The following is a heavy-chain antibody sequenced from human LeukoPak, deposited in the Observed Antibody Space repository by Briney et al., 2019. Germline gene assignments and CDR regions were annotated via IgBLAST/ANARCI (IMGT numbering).Heavy chain of an antibody. CDR2: ISGSGGST. D-gene: IGHD3-10*01. Sequence: GGSLRLSCAASGFTFTNYAMSWVRQAPGRGLEWVSAISGSGGSTYYADSVKGRLTISRDNSKNTVDLQMNSLRVEDTAVYYCAPSSGSYWGQGTLVTVSS. V-gene: IGHV3-23*01. CDR1: GFTFTNYA. J-gene: IGHJ4*02. CDR3: APSSGSY.